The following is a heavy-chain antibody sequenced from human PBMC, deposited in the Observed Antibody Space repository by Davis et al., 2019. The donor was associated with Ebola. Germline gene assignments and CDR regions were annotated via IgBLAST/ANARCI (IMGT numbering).Heavy chain of an antibody. CDR1: GGSFSGYY. V-gene: IGHV4-34*01. D-gene: IGHD1-1*01. Sequence: SETLSLTCAVYGGSFSGYYWSWIRQPPGKGLEWIGEINHSGSTNYNPSLKSRVTISVDTSKNQFSLKLSSVTAADTAVYYCARRPGPYYYYGMDVWGQGTTVTVSS. CDR2: INHSGST. CDR3: ARRPGPYYYYGMDV. J-gene: IGHJ6*02.